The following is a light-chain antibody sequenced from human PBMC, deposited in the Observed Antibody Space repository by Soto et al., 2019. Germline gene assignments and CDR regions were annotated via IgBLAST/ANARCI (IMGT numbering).Light chain of an antibody. CDR2: DAS. CDR3: HQYNSCWT. V-gene: IGKV1-5*01. CDR1: QSISSL. Sequence: MTQTHSTLSASVGDRVTITIWVSQSISSLLAWYQQKPGEAPKLLIYDASSLESGVPSRFSGSGSGTEFTPTFSSLQPDDFPTYYCHQYNSCWTFDQGTKE. J-gene: IGKJ1*01.